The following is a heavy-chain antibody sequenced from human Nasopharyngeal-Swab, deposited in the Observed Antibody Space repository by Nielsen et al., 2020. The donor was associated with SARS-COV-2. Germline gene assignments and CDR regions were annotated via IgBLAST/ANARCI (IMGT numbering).Heavy chain of an antibody. CDR2: IYYSGST. CDR3: ARISPSYYDILTGYYGYYYMDV. D-gene: IGHD3-9*01. Sequence: SETLSLTCTVSGGSISSYYWSWIRQPPGKGLEWIGYIYYSGSTNYNPSLKSRVTISVDTSKNQFSLKLSSVTAADTAVYYCARISPSYYDILTGYYGYYYMDVWGKGTTGTVSS. J-gene: IGHJ6*03. CDR1: GGSISSYY. V-gene: IGHV4-59*01.